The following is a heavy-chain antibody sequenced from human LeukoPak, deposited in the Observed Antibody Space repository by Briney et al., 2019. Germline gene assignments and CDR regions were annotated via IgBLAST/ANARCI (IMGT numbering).Heavy chain of an antibody. CDR3: ARDRPDYVFWSGPPNYYMDV. CDR2: ISSSSSTI. CDR1: GFTFSSYS. J-gene: IGHJ6*03. Sequence: GGSLRLSCAASGFTFSSYSMNWVRQAPGKGLEWVSYISSSSSTIYYADSVKGRFTISRDNAKNSLYLQMNSLRAEDTAVYYCARDRPDYVFWSGPPNYYMDVWGKGTTVTVSS. V-gene: IGHV3-48*04. D-gene: IGHD3-3*01.